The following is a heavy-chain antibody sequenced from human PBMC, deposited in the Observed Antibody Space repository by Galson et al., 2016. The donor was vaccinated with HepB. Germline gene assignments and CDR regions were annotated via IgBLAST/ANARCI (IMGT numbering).Heavy chain of an antibody. V-gene: IGHV1-69*13. Sequence: SVKVSCKASGDTLTSFGISWVRQAPGQGLEWMGGIIPVFGKATYAQRFQGRVKMTAEESTNTVHMELSRLRSDDTTVYYCARDLSSRFAPWGQGTLVTVSS. D-gene: IGHD6-19*01. CDR2: IIPVFGKA. J-gene: IGHJ5*02. CDR1: GDTLTSFG. CDR3: ARDLSSRFAP.